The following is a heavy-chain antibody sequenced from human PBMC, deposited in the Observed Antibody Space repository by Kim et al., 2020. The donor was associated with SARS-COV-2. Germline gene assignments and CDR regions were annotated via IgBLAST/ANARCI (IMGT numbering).Heavy chain of an antibody. Sequence: GGSLRLSCAASGFTFSTYGMSWVRQAAGKGLEWVSGITGSGGTTSSAASVKGRFTISRDNSKNTLYLQMNSLGAEDEAVYYCANPRGGVTDFWGQGTLVTVSS. CDR1: GFTFSTYG. V-gene: IGHV3-23*01. CDR2: ITGSGGTT. CDR3: ANPRGGVTDF. J-gene: IGHJ4*02. D-gene: IGHD2-21*02.